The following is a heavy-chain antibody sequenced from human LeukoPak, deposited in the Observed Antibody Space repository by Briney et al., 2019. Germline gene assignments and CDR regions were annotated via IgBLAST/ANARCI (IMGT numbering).Heavy chain of an antibody. D-gene: IGHD1-26*01. CDR2: ISGGGGST. V-gene: IGHV3-23*01. Sequence: GGSLRLSCAASGFTVSSIYMSWVRQAPGKGLEWVSTISGGGGSTYYADSVKGRFTISRDNSKNTLYLQVNSLRAEDTAVYYCAKGGKWDVTPFDYWGQGTLVTVSS. CDR3: AKGGKWDVTPFDY. J-gene: IGHJ4*02. CDR1: GFTVSSIY.